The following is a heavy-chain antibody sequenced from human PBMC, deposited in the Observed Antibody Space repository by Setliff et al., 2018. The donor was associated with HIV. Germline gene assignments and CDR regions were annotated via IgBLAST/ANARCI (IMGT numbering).Heavy chain of an antibody. V-gene: IGHV4-38-2*02. J-gene: IGHJ4*02. CDR1: GYSISSGYY. CDR3: ARDAERGYSYGYDY. D-gene: IGHD5-18*01. CDR2: VFHCGST. Sequence: PSETLSLTCAVSGYSISSGYYWGWIRQPPGKGLEWIGSVFHCGSTYYNPSLKSRVTMSVDTSKNQFSLKLSSVTAADTAVYYCARDAERGYSYGYDYWGQGTQVTVS.